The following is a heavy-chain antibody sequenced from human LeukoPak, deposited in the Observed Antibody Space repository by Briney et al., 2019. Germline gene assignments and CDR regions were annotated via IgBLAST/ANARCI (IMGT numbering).Heavy chain of an antibody. V-gene: IGHV3-30*02. Sequence: GGSLRLSCAASGFIFNNYGMHWVRQAPGKGLEWVAFIRNDGSTKYYVDSVKGRFVISRDNSRNTLYLYMNSLRAEDSAVYYCANPQLGGLITMVRGVTFDYWGQGTLVTVSS. CDR2: IRNDGSTK. CDR1: GFIFNNYG. D-gene: IGHD3-10*01. J-gene: IGHJ4*02. CDR3: ANPQLGGLITMVRGVTFDY.